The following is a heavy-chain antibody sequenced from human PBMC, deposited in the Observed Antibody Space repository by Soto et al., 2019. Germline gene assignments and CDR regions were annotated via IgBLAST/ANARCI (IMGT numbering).Heavy chain of an antibody. D-gene: IGHD3-16*02. Sequence: SETLSLTCAVYGGSFSGYYWSWIRQPPGKGLEWIGEINHSGSTNHNPSLKSRVTISVDTSKNQFSLKLSSVTAADTAVYYCARRGTTYDYIWGSYRYNGTFDYWGQGTLVTVSS. CDR3: ARRGTTYDYIWGSYRYNGTFDY. V-gene: IGHV4-34*01. CDR1: GGSFSGYY. J-gene: IGHJ4*02. CDR2: INHSGST.